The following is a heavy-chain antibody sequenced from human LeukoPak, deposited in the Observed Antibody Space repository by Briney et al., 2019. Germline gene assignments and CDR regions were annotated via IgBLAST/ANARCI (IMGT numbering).Heavy chain of an antibody. J-gene: IGHJ4*02. V-gene: IGHV3-23*01. Sequence: GGSLRLSCAASGFTFSSYAMIWVRLAPGKGLEWVSLISAGGITYYADSVKGRFTISRDNSKNTLYLQMNSLRAEDTAVYYCARRMMDKPNGFDYWGQGTLVTVSS. CDR2: ISAGGIT. CDR3: ARRMMDKPNGFDY. CDR1: GFTFSSYA. D-gene: IGHD3-16*01.